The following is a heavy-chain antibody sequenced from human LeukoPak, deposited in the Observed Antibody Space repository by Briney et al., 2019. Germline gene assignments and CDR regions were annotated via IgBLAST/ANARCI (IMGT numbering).Heavy chain of an antibody. D-gene: IGHD3-22*01. Sequence: SETLSLTCVVYGGSFSGYYWSWVRQPPGKGLEWIGEINHSGSTNYNPSLKSRVTISVKTSKNQFSLKLSSVTAADTAVYYCARGRPYYYDSSGYPLRGDYWGQGTLVTVSS. V-gene: IGHV4-34*01. J-gene: IGHJ4*02. CDR1: GGSFSGYY. CDR2: INHSGST. CDR3: ARGRPYYYDSSGYPLRGDY.